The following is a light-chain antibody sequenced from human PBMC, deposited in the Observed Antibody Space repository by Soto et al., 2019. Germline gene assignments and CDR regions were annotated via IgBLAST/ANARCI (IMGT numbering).Light chain of an antibody. V-gene: IGLV2-14*01. CDR1: SSDVGGYNY. J-gene: IGLJ7*01. CDR3: SSYPSSSTLV. CDR2: EVS. Sequence: QSALTQPASVSGSPGQSITISCTGTSSDVGGYNYVSWYQQHPGKAPKLMIYEVSNRPSGVSNRFSGSKSSNTASLTISGLQAEDEADYYCSSYPSSSTLVFGTGTQLTVL.